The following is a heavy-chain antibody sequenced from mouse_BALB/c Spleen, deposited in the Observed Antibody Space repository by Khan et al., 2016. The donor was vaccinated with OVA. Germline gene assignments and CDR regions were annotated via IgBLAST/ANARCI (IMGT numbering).Heavy chain of an antibody. Sequence: VQLQASGAELAKPGASVKMSCKASGYTFTNYWMHWVKQRPGQGLVWFGYIDPTPGYTDYNQKFKDKATLTTDKSSSTAYMQLSSLTSVDSAVYYCTSKGSTYTWFGYWGQGTLVTVSA. D-gene: IGHD1-1*01. J-gene: IGHJ3*01. CDR3: TSKGSTYTWFGY. CDR1: GYTFTNYW. V-gene: IGHV1-7*01. CDR2: IDPTPGYT.